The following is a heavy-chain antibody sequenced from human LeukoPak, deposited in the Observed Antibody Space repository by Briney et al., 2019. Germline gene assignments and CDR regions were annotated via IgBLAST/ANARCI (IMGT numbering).Heavy chain of an antibody. CDR3: ASGGSGSYAPFYFVY. D-gene: IGHD3-10*01. J-gene: IGHJ4*02. CDR2: INPNSGGT. Sequence: ASVKVSCKASGYTFTGYYMHWVRQAPGQGLEWMGWINPNSGGTNYAQKFQGRVTMTRDTSISTAYMELSRLRSDDTAVYYCASGGSGSYAPFYFVYWGQGTLVTVSS. CDR1: GYTFTGYY. V-gene: IGHV1-2*02.